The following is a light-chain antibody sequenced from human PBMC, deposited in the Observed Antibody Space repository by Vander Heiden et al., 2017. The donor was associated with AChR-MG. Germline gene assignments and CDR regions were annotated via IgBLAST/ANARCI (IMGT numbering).Light chain of an antibody. CDR3: QQYGSSYT. Sequence: ESVLTQSPGTLSLSPGERATLPGRASQSVSSSYLAWYQQKPGQAPRLLIYGASSRATSIPDRFSGSGSGTDFTLTISRLEPEDFAVYYCQQYGSSYTFGQGTRLEI. CDR1: QSVSSSY. J-gene: IGKJ2*01. V-gene: IGKV3-20*01. CDR2: GAS.